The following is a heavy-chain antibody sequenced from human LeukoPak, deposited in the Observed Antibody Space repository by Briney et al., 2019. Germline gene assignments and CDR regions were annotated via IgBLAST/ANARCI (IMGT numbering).Heavy chain of an antibody. CDR2: IIPIFGTA. Sequence: ASVKVSCKASGGTFSSYAISWVRQAPGQGLEWMGGIIPIFGTANYAQKFQGRVTMTTDTSTSTAYMELRSLRSDDTAVYYCARVGDNSGDAFDIWAKGQWSPSLQ. D-gene: IGHD3-22*01. CDR3: ARVGDNSGDAFDI. V-gene: IGHV1-69*05. CDR1: GGTFSSYA. J-gene: IGHJ3*02.